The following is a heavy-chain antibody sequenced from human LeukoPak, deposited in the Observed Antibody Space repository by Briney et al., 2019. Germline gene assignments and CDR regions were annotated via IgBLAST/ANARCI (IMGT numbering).Heavy chain of an antibody. CDR1: GFTVSSNY. V-gene: IGHV3-53*01. Sequence: GGSLRLSCAASGFTVSSNYMSWVRQAPGKGLEWVSFIYSGGSTYYADSVKGRFTISRDNSKNTLYLQMNSLRAEDTAVYYCARGVDPRDLKPRDYWGQGTLVTVSS. J-gene: IGHJ4*02. D-gene: IGHD5-12*01. CDR3: ARGVDPRDLKPRDY. CDR2: IYSGGST.